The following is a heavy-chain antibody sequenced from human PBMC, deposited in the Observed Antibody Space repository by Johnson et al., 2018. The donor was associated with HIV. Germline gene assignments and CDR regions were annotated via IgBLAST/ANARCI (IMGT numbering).Heavy chain of an antibody. J-gene: IGHJ3*02. CDR1: GFTFSSYD. V-gene: IGHV3-9*01. CDR2: ISWNSGSI. D-gene: IGHD6-19*01. CDR3: ARELGSGWGETADAFDI. Sequence: VQLVESGGGLVQPGGSLRLSCAASGFTFSSYDMHWVRQAPGKGLEWVSGISWNSGSIGYADSVKGRFTISRDNAKNSLYLQMNSLRAEDTAVYYCARELGSGWGETADAFDIWGRGTMVTASS.